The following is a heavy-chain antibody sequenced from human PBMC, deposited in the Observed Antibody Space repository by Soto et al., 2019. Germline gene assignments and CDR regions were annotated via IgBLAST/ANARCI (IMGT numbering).Heavy chain of an antibody. Sequence: ASVKVSCKSFGFNFNSYGNNWERQAPGQGLQCVGWISAYSGDTKYVENLQGRVTMTTDTSTSTAYMELRILRSDDTAVYYCAREIRQQWQKLIDYWGQGTLVTVSS. D-gene: IGHD6-19*01. CDR3: AREIRQQWQKLIDY. CDR1: GFNFNSYG. V-gene: IGHV1-18*01. J-gene: IGHJ4*02. CDR2: ISAYSGDT.